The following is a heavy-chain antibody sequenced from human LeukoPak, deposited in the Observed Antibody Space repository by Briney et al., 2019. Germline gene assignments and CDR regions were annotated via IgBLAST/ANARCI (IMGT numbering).Heavy chain of an antibody. J-gene: IGHJ5*02. CDR1: GGSFSGYY. Sequence: PSETLSLTCAVYGGSFSGYYWSWIRQPPGKGLEWIGRIYTSGSTNYNPSLKSRVTVFVDTSKNQFSLKLSSVTAADTAVYYCARVGDIVVVPAAIRDNWFDPWGQGTLVTVSS. CDR2: IYTSGST. CDR3: ARVGDIVVVPAAIRDNWFDP. V-gene: IGHV4-4*08. D-gene: IGHD2-2*02.